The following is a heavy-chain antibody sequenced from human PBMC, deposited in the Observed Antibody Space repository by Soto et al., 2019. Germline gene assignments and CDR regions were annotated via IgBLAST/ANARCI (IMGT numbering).Heavy chain of an antibody. CDR2: IYYSGST. D-gene: IGHD1-26*01. CDR3: ASTRIVFYFNDDHRDLLYF. Sequence: SEALSDTWTVSAGSISRGGYYGCWLLQQKGKGLEWIGYIYYSGSTYYNPSLKSRVTISVDTSKNQFSLKLSSVTAADTAVYYCASTRIVFYFNDDHRDLLYF. V-gene: IGHV4-31*02. J-gene: IGHJ1*01. CDR1: AGSISRGGYY.